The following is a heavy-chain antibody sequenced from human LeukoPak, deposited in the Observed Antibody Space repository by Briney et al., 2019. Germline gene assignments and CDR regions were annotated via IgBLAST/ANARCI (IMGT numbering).Heavy chain of an antibody. CDR1: GYTFTGYY. CDR3: AISQDYGDHGPFLDV. CDR2: IIPIFGTA. J-gene: IGHJ6*04. D-gene: IGHD4-17*01. Sequence: GASVKVSCKASGYTFTGYYMHWVRQAPGQGLEWMGGIIPIFGTANYAQKFQGRVTITADKSTSTAYMELSSLRSDDTAVYYCAISQDYGDHGPFLDVGGKGTTVTVSS. V-gene: IGHV1-69*06.